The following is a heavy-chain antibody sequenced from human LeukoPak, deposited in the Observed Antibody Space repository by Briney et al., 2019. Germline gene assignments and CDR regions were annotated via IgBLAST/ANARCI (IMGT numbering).Heavy chain of an antibody. CDR2: ISSSSTI. Sequence: PGGSLRLSCAASGFTFSSYSMNWVRQAPGKGLEWVSYISSSSTIYYADSVKGRFTISRDNAKNSLYLQMNSLRAEDTAVYYCARDSYGDYSFDYWGQGTLSPSPQ. D-gene: IGHD4-17*01. J-gene: IGHJ4*02. CDR1: GFTFSSYS. CDR3: ARDSYGDYSFDY. V-gene: IGHV3-48*01.